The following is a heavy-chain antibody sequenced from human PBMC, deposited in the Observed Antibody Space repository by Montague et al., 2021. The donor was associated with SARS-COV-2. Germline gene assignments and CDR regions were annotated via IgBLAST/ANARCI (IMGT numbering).Heavy chain of an antibody. Sequence: SETLSLTCAASGGSFSGFYWSWVRQSPGKGLEWIGDVNHSESTNYNPSLKGRVTISVDASKNQFSLRVTSVTAADTAVYFCARRGTGNYEILDYWGQGILVTVSS. CDR3: ARRGTGNYEILDY. CDR1: GGSFSGFY. CDR2: VNHSEST. J-gene: IGHJ4*01. D-gene: IGHD3-3*01. V-gene: IGHV4-34*01.